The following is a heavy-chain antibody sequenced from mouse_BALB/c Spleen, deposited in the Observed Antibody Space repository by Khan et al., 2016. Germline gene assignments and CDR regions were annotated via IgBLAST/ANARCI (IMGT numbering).Heavy chain of an antibody. Sequence: VQLQQPGAELAKPGASVKMSCKASGYTFTSYWMHWVKQRPGQGLEWIGYINPSTGYTEYNQKFKDKATLTADKSSSTAYMQLSSLTSEDSAVYYCARSDYGSYLGQGTTLTVSS. J-gene: IGHJ2*01. D-gene: IGHD1-1*02. CDR3: ARSDYGSY. V-gene: IGHV1-7*01. CDR2: INPSTGYT. CDR1: GYTFTSYW.